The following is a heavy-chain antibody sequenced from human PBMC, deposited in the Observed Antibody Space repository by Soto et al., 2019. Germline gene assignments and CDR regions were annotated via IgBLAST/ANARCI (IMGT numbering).Heavy chain of an antibody. CDR1: GFTFSTYS. V-gene: IGHV3-48*01. CDR2: ISSSSSTI. D-gene: IGHD5-18*01. Sequence: GGSLRLSCAASGFTFSTYSMNWVRQAPGKGLEWVSYISSSSSTIFYTDSVKGRFTVSRDNAKNTLYLQMNSLRAEDTAVYYCARDYTAMVEYYYYGMDVWGQGTTVTVSS. J-gene: IGHJ6*02. CDR3: ARDYTAMVEYYYYGMDV.